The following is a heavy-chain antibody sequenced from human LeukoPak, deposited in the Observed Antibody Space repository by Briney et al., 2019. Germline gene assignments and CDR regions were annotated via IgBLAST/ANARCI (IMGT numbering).Heavy chain of an antibody. CDR1: GFTFSSYA. J-gene: IGHJ4*02. D-gene: IGHD3-3*01. CDR2: ISGSGGST. CDR3: AAPRLYYDFWRGYY. V-gene: IGHV3-23*01. Sequence: GGSLRLSCAASGFTFSSYAMSWVRQAPGKGLEWVSAISGSGGSTYYADSVKGRFTISRDNSKNTLYLQMNSLRAEDTAVYYCAAPRLYYDFWRGYYWGQGTLVTVSS.